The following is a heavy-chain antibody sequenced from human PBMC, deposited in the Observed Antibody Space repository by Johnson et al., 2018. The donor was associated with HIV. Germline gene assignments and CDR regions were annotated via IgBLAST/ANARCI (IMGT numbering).Heavy chain of an antibody. D-gene: IGHD3-10*01. J-gene: IGHJ3*02. Sequence: VQLVESGGGLVQPGGSLRLSCAASGFTFSSYWMSWVRQAPGKGLAWVAVISSDGSNKYYADSVKGRFTISRDNSKNTLYLQMNSLRVEDTAVYYCASSYSESDAFDIWGQGTMVTVSS. CDR3: ASSYSESDAFDI. CDR1: GFTFSSYW. CDR2: ISSDGSNK. V-gene: IGHV3-30*03.